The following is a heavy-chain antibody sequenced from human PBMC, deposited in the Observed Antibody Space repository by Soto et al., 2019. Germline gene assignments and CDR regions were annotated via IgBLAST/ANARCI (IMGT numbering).Heavy chain of an antibody. CDR3: ARATYSNAWYRFDL. Sequence: GGSLRLSCEASGFTFSGYWMSWVRQAPGKGLGWVGDKKHDGSVQYYVDSVKGRFTISRDNAKKLLYLQMNGLRAEDTALYYCARATYSNAWYRFDLWGQGTLVPV. D-gene: IGHD4-4*01. CDR2: KKHDGSVQ. V-gene: IGHV3-7*03. J-gene: IGHJ4*02. CDR1: GFTFSGYW.